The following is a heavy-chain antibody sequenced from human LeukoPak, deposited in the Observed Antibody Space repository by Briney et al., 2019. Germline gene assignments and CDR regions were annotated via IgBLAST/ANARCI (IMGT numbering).Heavy chain of an antibody. CDR3: ARSSPYYDFWSGYLNWFDP. V-gene: IGHV3-7*01. D-gene: IGHD3-3*01. Sequence: GGSLRLSCAASGFTFSSYWMSWVRQAPGKGLEWVANIKQDGSEKYYVDSVKGRFTISRDNAKNSLYLQMNSLRAEDTAVYYCARSSPYYDFWSGYLNWFDPWGQGTLVTVSS. CDR1: GFTFSSYW. CDR2: IKQDGSEK. J-gene: IGHJ5*02.